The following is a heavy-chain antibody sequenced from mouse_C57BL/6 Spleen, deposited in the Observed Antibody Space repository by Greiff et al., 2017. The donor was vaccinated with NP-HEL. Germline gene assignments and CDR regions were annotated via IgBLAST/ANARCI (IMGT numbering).Heavy chain of an antibody. D-gene: IGHD2-4*01. CDR1: GFNIKDYY. V-gene: IGHV14-2*01. CDR2: IDPEDGET. Sequence: EVQLQQSGAELVKPGASVKLSCTASGFNIKDYYMHWVKQRTEQGLEWIGRIDPEDGETKYAPKFQGKATITADTSSNTAYVQLSSLTSEDTAVYYCARFGDYDRFAYWGQGTLVTVSA. J-gene: IGHJ3*01. CDR3: ARFGDYDRFAY.